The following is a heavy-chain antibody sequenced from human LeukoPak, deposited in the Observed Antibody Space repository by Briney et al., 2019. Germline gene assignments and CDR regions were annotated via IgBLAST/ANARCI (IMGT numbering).Heavy chain of an antibody. V-gene: IGHV3-30*02. CDR3: AKGPVYDY. CDR1: GFTFSSYW. D-gene: IGHD5/OR15-5a*01. CDR2: IRYDGSNE. J-gene: IGHJ4*02. Sequence: SGGSLRLSCAASGFTFSSYWMHWVRQAPGKGLEWVSFIRYDGSNEYYADSVRGRFTISRDNSKNTLYLQMSSLRAEDTAVYYCAKGPVYDYWGQGTLVTVSS.